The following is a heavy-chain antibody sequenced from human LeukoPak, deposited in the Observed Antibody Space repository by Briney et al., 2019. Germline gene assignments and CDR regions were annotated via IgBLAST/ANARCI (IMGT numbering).Heavy chain of an antibody. J-gene: IGHJ4*02. CDR1: GYTFTSYD. CDR3: ASPGGEYCSSTSCYVGGPLDY. V-gene: IGHV1-69*06. Sequence: SVKVSCKASGYTFTSYDINWVRQATGQGLEWMGGIIPIFGTANYAQKFQGRVTITADKSTSTAYMELSSLRSEGTAVYYCASPGGEYCSSTSCYVGGPLDYWGQGTLVTVSS. CDR2: IIPIFGTA. D-gene: IGHD2-2*01.